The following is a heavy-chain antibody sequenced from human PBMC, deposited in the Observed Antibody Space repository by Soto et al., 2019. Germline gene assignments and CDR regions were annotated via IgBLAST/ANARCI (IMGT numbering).Heavy chain of an antibody. CDR1: GGSFSGYY. D-gene: IGHD6-6*01. CDR2: INHSGST. Sequence: SETLSLTCAVYGGSFSGYYWSWIRQPPGKGLEWIGEINHSGSTNYNPSLKSRVTISVDTSKNQFSLKLSSVTAADTAVYYCARAHSSSHDYWGQGTLVTVSS. J-gene: IGHJ4*02. V-gene: IGHV4-34*01. CDR3: ARAHSSSHDY.